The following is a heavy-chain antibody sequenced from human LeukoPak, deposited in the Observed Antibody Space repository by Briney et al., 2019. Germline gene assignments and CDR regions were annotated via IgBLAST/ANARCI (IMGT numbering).Heavy chain of an antibody. CDR1: GLTFSNTW. V-gene: IGHV3-7*01. CDR3: ARDMKGNLGY. D-gene: IGHD3-22*01. J-gene: IGHJ4*02. Sequence: HPGGSLRLSCAASGLTFSNTWMAWVRQAPGKGLDWVANINQDGGTRQYADSVRGRFTISRDNAKNSLYLEMNSLRAEDTGLYHCARDMKGNLGYWGQGTLVTVSS. CDR2: INQDGGTR.